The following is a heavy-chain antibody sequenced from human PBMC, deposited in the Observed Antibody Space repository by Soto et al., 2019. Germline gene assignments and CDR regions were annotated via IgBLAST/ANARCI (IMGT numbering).Heavy chain of an antibody. CDR1: GFTFSSYW. CDR3: ARDRFFRYSSPAADY. Sequence: GGSLRLSCAASGFTFSSYWMSWVRQAPGKGLEWVANIKQDGSEKYYVDSVKGRFTISRDNAKNSLYLQMNSLRAEDTAVYYCARDRFFRYSSPAADYWGQGTLVTVSS. J-gene: IGHJ4*02. D-gene: IGHD6-13*01. V-gene: IGHV3-7*05. CDR2: IKQDGSEK.